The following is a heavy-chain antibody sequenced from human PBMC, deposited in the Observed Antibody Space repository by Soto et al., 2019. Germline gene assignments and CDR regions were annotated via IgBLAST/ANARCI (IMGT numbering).Heavy chain of an antibody. CDR2: INWNSGYM. J-gene: IGHJ4*02. V-gene: IGHV3-9*01. CDR1: GFSFDDYA. D-gene: IGHD3-22*01. CDR3: TKGTYDSSGYYTAPDY. Sequence: EVQLVESGGGLVQPGRSLRLSCAASGFSFDDYAMHWVRQPPGRGLEWVSGINWNSGYMGYADSVKGRFTISKDNAKKSLYLKMNSLRPEVTAVYYCTKGTYDSSGYYTAPDYWGQGTLVTVSS.